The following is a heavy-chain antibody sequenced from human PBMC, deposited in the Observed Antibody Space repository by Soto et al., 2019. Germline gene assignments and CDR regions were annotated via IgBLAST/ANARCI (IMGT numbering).Heavy chain of an antibody. Sequence: ASVKVSCKASGYTFTTYGISWVRQTPGQGLEWLGWISAYTGKTNYVQNLQGRVTMTTDTSTSTAYMELRSLRSDDTAVYYCTRDTGGKGSGSYYFTDYYGMDVWGQGTTFTVSS. CDR3: TRDTGGKGSGSYYFTDYYGMDV. J-gene: IGHJ6*02. D-gene: IGHD3-10*01. CDR2: ISAYTGKT. CDR1: GYTFTTYG. V-gene: IGHV1-18*04.